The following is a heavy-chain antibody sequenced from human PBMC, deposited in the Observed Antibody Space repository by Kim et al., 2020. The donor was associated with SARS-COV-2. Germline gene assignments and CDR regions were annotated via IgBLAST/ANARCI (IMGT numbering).Heavy chain of an antibody. CDR2: IYYSGST. J-gene: IGHJ3*02. V-gene: IGHV4-61*01. D-gene: IGHD2-2*01. Sequence: SETLSLTCTVSGGSVSSGSYYWSWIRQPPGKGLEWIGYIYYSGSTNYNPSLKSRVTISVDTSKNQFSLKLSSVTAADTAVYYCARAVVGKDAFDIWGQGTMVTVSS. CDR3: ARAVVGKDAFDI. CDR1: GGSVSSGSYY.